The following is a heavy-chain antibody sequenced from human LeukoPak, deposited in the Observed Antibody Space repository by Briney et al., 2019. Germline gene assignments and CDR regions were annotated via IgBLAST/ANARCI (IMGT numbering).Heavy chain of an antibody. CDR2: ISGSGGST. J-gene: IGHJ4*02. D-gene: IGHD5-24*01. V-gene: IGHV3-23*01. CDR3: ARDMRWLQVYYFDY. Sequence: GGSLRLSCAASGFTFSSYAVSWVRQAPGKGLEWVSAISGSGGSTYYADSVKGRFTISRDNAKNSLYLQMNSLRAEDTAVYYCARDMRWLQVYYFDYWGQGTLVTVSS. CDR1: GFTFSSYA.